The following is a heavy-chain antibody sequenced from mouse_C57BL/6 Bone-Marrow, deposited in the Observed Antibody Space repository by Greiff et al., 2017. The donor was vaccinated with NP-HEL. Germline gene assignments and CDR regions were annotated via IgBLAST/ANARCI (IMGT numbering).Heavy chain of an antibody. CDR2: ISDADSYT. Sequence: DVQLVESGGGLVKPGGSLKLSCAASGFTFSSYAMPWVRQTPGHRLEWVATISDADSYTYYTDKVKGRFTISRDTAKNNLYLQMSQLKSEDTAMYYCARDRGNSPYAMECWGNGTSVTLAS. D-gene: IGHD3-1*01. CDR1: GFTFSSYA. J-gene: IGHJ4*01. V-gene: IGHV5-4*01. CDR3: ARDRGNSPYAMEC.